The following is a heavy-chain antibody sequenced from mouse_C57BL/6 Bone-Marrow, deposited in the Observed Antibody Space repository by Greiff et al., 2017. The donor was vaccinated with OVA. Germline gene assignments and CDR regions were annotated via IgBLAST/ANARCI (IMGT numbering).Heavy chain of an antibody. CDR2: IYPGSGST. CDR3: AKDSSGYVHFDY. J-gene: IGHJ2*01. V-gene: IGHV1-55*01. CDR1: GYTFTSYW. D-gene: IGHD3-2*02. Sequence: QVHVKQPGAELVKPGASVKMSCKASGYTFTSYWITWVKQRPGQGLEWIGDIYPGSGSTNYNEKFKSKATLTVDTSSSTAYMQLSSLTSEDSAVYYCAKDSSGYVHFDYWGQGTTLTVSS.